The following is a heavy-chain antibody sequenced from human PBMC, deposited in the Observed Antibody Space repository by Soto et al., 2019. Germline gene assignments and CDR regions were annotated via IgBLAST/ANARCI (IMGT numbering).Heavy chain of an antibody. V-gene: IGHV3-9*01. D-gene: IGHD3-16*01. CDR2: ISCKSYI. CDR3: AISQDRGGRTTFIS. Sequence: GGSLRLSCAVSGFTFDDNAMHWVRQARRKCLPWVSCISCKSYIGYADSVKGRFTISRANAENSLYLQMNSLRAEDTALYYFAISQDRGGRTTFISWGQGTQVTVSS. J-gene: IGHJ5*02. CDR1: GFTFDDNA.